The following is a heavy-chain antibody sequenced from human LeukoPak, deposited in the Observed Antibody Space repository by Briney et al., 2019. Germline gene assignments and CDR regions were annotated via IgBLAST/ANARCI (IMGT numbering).Heavy chain of an antibody. D-gene: IGHD6-13*01. Sequence: GGSLRLSCAASGFTFSSYAMSWVRQAPEKGLEWVSAISGSGGSTYYADSVKGRFTISRDNSKNTLYLQMNSLTAEDTAVYYCARGYSSRLYNWLDPWGQGTLVTVSS. V-gene: IGHV3-23*01. J-gene: IGHJ5*02. CDR2: ISGSGGST. CDR3: ARGYSSRLYNWLDP. CDR1: GFTFSSYA.